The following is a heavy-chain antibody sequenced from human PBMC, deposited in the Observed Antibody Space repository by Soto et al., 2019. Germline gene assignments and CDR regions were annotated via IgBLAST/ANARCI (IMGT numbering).Heavy chain of an antibody. J-gene: IGHJ6*02. CDR3: AKSYCSGGSCEKSYYYGMDV. V-gene: IGHV3-23*01. CDR1: GFTFSSYA. D-gene: IGHD2-15*01. Sequence: GGSLRLSCAASGFTFSSYAMSWVRQAPGKGLEWVSAISGSGGSTYYADSVKGRFTISRDNSKNTRYLQMNSLRAEDTAVYYCAKSYCSGGSCEKSYYYGMDVWGQGTTVTVSS. CDR2: ISGSGGST.